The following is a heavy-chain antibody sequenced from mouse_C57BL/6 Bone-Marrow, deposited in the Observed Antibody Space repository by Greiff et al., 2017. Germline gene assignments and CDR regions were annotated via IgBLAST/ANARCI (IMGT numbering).Heavy chain of an antibody. V-gene: IGHV5-17*01. CDR3: ARTTTVGATRYAMDY. J-gene: IGHJ4*01. CDR1: GFTFSDYG. D-gene: IGHD1-1*01. Sequence: DVTLVESGGGLVKPGGSLKLSCAASGFTFSDYGMHWVRQAPEKGLECVAYISRGSSPIYYADTVKGRFTISRDNAKNTLFLQMTSLRSEDTAMYYCARTTTVGATRYAMDYWGQGTSVTVSS. CDR2: ISRGSSPI.